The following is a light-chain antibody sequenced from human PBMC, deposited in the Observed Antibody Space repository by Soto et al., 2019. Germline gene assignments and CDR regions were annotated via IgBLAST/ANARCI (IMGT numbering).Light chain of an antibody. V-gene: IGLV2-14*01. CDR1: SSDIGGYDY. J-gene: IGLJ2*01. Sequence: QSVLTQPASVSGSPGQSITLSCTGTSSDIGGYDYVSWYQRHPGKAPKLIIYDVNNRPSGVSNRFSGSKSGNTASLTISGLQEEDEADYYCTSSASGSSHVVFGGGTKLTVL. CDR3: TSSASGSSHVV. CDR2: DVN.